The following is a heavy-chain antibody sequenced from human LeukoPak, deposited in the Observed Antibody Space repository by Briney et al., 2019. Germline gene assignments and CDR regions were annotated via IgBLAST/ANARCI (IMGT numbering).Heavy chain of an antibody. J-gene: IGHJ5*02. CDR3: ARGQGGNWFDP. Sequence: PGGSLRLSCAASEFTFSSYAMHWVRQAPGKGLEWVAVISYDGSNKYYADSVKGRFTISRDNSKNTLYLQMNSLRAEDTAVYYCARGQGGNWFDPWGQGTLVTVSS. D-gene: IGHD3-16*01. CDR1: EFTFSSYA. V-gene: IGHV3-30-3*01. CDR2: ISYDGSNK.